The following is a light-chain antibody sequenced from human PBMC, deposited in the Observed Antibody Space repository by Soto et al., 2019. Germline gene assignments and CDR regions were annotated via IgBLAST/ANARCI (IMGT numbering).Light chain of an antibody. Sequence: DIVMTQSPDSLAVSLGERATINCKSSQSVLYSSNNKNFLAWYQQKPGQPPKLLIYWASTRESGVPDRFSGGGSGTDFTLTISSLQAEDVAVYYCQQYYSPPLLFGGGTKVEIK. CDR2: WAS. J-gene: IGKJ4*01. CDR3: QQYYSPPLL. CDR1: QSVLYSSNNKNF. V-gene: IGKV4-1*01.